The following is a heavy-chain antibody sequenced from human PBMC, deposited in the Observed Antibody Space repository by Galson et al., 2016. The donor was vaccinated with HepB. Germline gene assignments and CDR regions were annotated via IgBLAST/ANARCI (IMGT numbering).Heavy chain of an antibody. J-gene: IGHJ4*02. CDR1: GDSVSSNSAA. D-gene: IGHD6-19*01. V-gene: IGHV6-1*01. Sequence: CAISGDSVSSNSAAWSWIRQSPSRGLEWLGRTYYRSKWYNDCAVSVKSRININPDTSKNQFSLQLNSVTPEGTAVYYCARISHDSGCPAWGQGSLVTVSS. CDR3: ARISHDSGCPA. CDR2: TYYRSKWYN.